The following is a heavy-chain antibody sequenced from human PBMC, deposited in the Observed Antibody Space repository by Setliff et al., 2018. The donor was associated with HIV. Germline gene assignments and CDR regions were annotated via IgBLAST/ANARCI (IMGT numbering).Heavy chain of an antibody. CDR1: GGSFSGYY. CDR3: ARGAGQWLRLVQGDSVAYFDF. CDR2: MNHSGNT. D-gene: IGHD6-19*01. V-gene: IGHV4-34*01. Sequence: NPSETLSLTCAVYGGSFSGYYWNWIRQSPGKGLEWIGEMNHSGNTNYNPSLKSRVTISMDMSKNQFSLNLASMTAADTAVYYCARGAGQWLRLVQGDSVAYFDFWGQGMLVTVSS. J-gene: IGHJ4*02.